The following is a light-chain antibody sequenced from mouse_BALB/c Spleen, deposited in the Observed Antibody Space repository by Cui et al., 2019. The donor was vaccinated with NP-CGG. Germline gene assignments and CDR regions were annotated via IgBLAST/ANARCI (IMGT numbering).Light chain of an antibody. Sequence: QAVVTQEPALTTSPGETVTLTCRSSTGAVTISNYANWVQEKSDHLFTGLIGGTNNRTPGVPARFSGSLIGDKAALTITGAQTEDEAMYFCALWYSNHWVFGGGTKLTVL. V-gene: IGLV1*01. CDR3: ALWYSNHWV. CDR2: GTN. CDR1: TGAVTISNY. J-gene: IGLJ1*01.